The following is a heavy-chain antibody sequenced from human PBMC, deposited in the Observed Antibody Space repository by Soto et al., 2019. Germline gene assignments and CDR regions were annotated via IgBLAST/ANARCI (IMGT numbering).Heavy chain of an antibody. Sequence: QVQLVESGGGVVQPGRSLRLSCAASGFAFSSYAMHWVRQAPGKGLVWVAVISYDGSNKYYADSVKGRFTISRDNSKNTLYLQMNSLRAEDTAVYYCARDLSGSGDWGQGNLVTVSS. J-gene: IGHJ4*02. D-gene: IGHD3-10*01. CDR1: GFAFSSYA. CDR2: ISYDGSNK. CDR3: ARDLSGSGD. V-gene: IGHV3-30-3*01.